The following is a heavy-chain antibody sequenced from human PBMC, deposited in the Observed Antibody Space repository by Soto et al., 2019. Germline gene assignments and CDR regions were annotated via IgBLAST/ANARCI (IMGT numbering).Heavy chain of an antibody. J-gene: IGHJ4*02. CDR3: ARHVMDYYDSSGYYYSPYYFAY. V-gene: IGHV4-39*01. Sequence: SETLSLTCTVSGGSISSSSYYWGWIRQPPGKGLEWIGSIYYSGSTYYNPSLKSRVTISVDTSKNQFSLKLSSVTAADTAVYYCARHVMDYYDSSGYYYSPYYFAYCGQGSLDIGSS. CDR2: IYYSGST. D-gene: IGHD3-22*01. CDR1: GGSISSSSYY.